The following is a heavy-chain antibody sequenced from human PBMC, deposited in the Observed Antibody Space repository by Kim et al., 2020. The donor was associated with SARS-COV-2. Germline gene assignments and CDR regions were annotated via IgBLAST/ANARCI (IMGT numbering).Heavy chain of an antibody. CDR1: GGSVSSGSYY. J-gene: IGHJ6*02. CDR3: ARVIVRDYDFWSGYYPSNYGMDV. CDR2: IYYSGST. Sequence: SETLSLTCTVSGGSVSSGSYYWSWIRQPPGKGLEWIGYIYYSGSTNYNPSLKSRVTISVDTSKNQFSLKLSSVTAADTAVYYCARVIVRDYDFWSGYYPSNYGMDVWGQGTTVTVSS. D-gene: IGHD3-3*01. V-gene: IGHV4-61*01.